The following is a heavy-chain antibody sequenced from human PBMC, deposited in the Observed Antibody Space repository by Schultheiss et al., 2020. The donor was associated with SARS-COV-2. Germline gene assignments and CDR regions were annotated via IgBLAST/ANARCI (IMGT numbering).Heavy chain of an antibody. CDR2: INHSGST. D-gene: IGHD3-22*01. J-gene: IGHJ5*02. Sequence: SETLSLTCAVYVGSFSGYYWSWIRQPPGKGLEWIGEINHSGSTNYNPSLKSRVTISVDTSKNQFSLKLSSVTAADTAVYYCARAIGSSGYRWFDPWGQGTLVTVSS. CDR1: VGSFSGYY. CDR3: ARAIGSSGYRWFDP. V-gene: IGHV4-34*01.